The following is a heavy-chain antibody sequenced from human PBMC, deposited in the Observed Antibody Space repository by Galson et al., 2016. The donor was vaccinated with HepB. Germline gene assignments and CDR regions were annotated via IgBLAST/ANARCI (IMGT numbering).Heavy chain of an antibody. CDR2: ISYDGSNK. Sequence: SLRLSCAASGFTFRRYGLHWVRQAPGKGLEWVAVISYDGSNKYYADSVKGRFTISRDNSKNTLYLQMNSLRAEDTAVYYCAKDRSYGYFGSGGMDVWGQGTTVTVSS. J-gene: IGHJ6*02. V-gene: IGHV3-30*18. CDR3: AKDRSYGYFGSGGMDV. CDR1: GFTFRRYG. D-gene: IGHD3-10*01.